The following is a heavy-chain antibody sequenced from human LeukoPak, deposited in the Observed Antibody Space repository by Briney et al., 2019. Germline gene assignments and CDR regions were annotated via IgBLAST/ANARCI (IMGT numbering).Heavy chain of an antibody. CDR1: GFTFSSYA. D-gene: IGHD3-3*01. J-gene: IGHJ4*02. V-gene: IGHV3-23*01. CDR2: ISGSGGST. Sequence: GGSLRLSCAASGFTFSSYAMSWVRQAPGKGLEWVSAISGSGGSTYYADSVKGRFTISRDNSENTLYLQMNSLSAEDTAVYYCAKGSIADYDFWSGYYTHYFDYWGQGTLVTVSS. CDR3: AKGSIADYDFWSGYYTHYFDY.